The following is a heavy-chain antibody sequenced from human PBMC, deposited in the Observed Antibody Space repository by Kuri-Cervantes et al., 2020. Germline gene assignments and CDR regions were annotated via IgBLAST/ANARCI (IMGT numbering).Heavy chain of an antibody. J-gene: IGHJ6*03. CDR3: ARSLAHHGSSSYMDV. D-gene: IGHD6-13*01. CDR2: IKQDGSGK. CDR1: GFTFSSCW. V-gene: IGHV3-7*01. Sequence: GGSLRLSCAASGFTFSSCWMSWVRQAQGKGLEWVANIKQDGSGKCYVDSVKSRFTISRDNAKNSLYLQMNSLRAEDTAVYYCARSLAHHGSSSYMDVWGKGTTVTVSS.